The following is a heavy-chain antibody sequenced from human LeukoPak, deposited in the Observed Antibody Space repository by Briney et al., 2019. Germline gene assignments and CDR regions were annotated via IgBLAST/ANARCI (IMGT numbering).Heavy chain of an antibody. V-gene: IGHV1-69*05. Sequence: AVTVSFKASVCTLSNYAINWVRQPRGQGLEWKGVIIHSFGRSYYAQKFQGRVTITTDESTSTAYMELSSLRSEDTAVYYCARSRAAAGNYYYYYMDVWGKGTTVTVSS. D-gene: IGHD6-13*01. J-gene: IGHJ6*03. CDR3: ARSRAAAGNYYYYYMDV. CDR2: IIHSFGRS. CDR1: VCTLSNYA.